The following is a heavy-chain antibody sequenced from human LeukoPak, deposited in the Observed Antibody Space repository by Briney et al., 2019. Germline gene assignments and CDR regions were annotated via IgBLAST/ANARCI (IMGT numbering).Heavy chain of an antibody. Sequence: PGGSLRLSCAASGFTFSSYAMSWVRQAPGKGLEWVSAISGSGGSTYYADSVKGRFTISRDNSKNTLYLQMNSLRAEDTAVFYCAKGGDSSSWYDYYYMDVWGKGTTVTVSS. CDR3: AKGGDSSSWYDYYYMDV. D-gene: IGHD6-13*01. J-gene: IGHJ6*03. CDR1: GFTFSSYA. V-gene: IGHV3-23*01. CDR2: ISGSGGST.